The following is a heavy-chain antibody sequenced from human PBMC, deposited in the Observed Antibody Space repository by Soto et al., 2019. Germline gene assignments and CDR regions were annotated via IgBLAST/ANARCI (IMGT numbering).Heavy chain of an antibody. J-gene: IGHJ4*02. V-gene: IGHV3-30*18. CDR1: GFTFSSYG. D-gene: IGHD3-22*01. CDR3: AKDMYYYGTSGYYQNFDY. Sequence: QVQLVESGGGVVQPGRSLRLSCAASGFTFSSYGMHWVRQAPGKGLEWVAVISDDGSNKYYADSVRGRFTISRDNYKNTLYMQMNSLRDEATAVYYCAKDMYYYGTSGYYQNFDYWGQGTLVTVSS. CDR2: ISDDGSNK.